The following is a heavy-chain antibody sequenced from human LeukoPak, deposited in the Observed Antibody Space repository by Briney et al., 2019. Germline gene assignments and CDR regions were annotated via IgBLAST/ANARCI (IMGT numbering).Heavy chain of an antibody. D-gene: IGHD2-8*01. CDR2: IHYSGST. J-gene: IGHJ4*02. Sequence: SETLSLTCTVSGGSISGYYWSWIRQPPGKWLEWIGYIHYSGSTNYNPSLKSRVTISADTTKNQFSLKLSSVTAADTAVYYCARQAHCTSDLCYPFDYWGQGTLVTVSS. V-gene: IGHV4-59*08. CDR3: ARQAHCTSDLCYPFDY. CDR1: GGSISGYY.